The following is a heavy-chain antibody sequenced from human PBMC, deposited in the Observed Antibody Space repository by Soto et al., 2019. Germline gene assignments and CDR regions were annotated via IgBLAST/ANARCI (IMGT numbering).Heavy chain of an antibody. CDR2: INHRGST. CDR3: ARDRYCSSTSCYGGYYFDY. D-gene: IGHD2-2*01. Sequence: SETLSLTCAVYGGSFSGYYWSWIRQPPRKRLEWIGEINHRGSTNYSPSLKSRVTISVDTSKNHCSLKLSSVTAADTAVYYCARDRYCSSTSCYGGYYFDYWGQGTLVTVSS. V-gene: IGHV4-34*01. J-gene: IGHJ4*02. CDR1: GGSFSGYY.